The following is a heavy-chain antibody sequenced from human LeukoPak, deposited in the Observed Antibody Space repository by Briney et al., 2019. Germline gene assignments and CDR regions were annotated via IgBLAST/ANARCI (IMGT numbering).Heavy chain of an antibody. D-gene: IGHD5-24*01. CDR2: INWNGGST. CDR3: ARVVLSRGERDY. CDR1: GFIFDDYG. Sequence: PGGSLRLSCAASGFIFDDYGMGWVRQAPGKGLQWVSGINWNGGSTGYADSVKGRFTISRDNAKNSLYLQMNSLRAEDTALYYCARVVLSRGERDYWGQGTLVTVSS. V-gene: IGHV3-20*04. J-gene: IGHJ4*02.